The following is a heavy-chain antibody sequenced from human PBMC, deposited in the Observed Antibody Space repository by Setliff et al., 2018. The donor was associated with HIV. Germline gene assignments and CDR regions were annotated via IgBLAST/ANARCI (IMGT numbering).Heavy chain of an antibody. V-gene: IGHV3-7*01. CDR3: AGDRASVRDTIFGGAQYYYYMDV. Sequence: PGGSLRLSCAASGFTFSDYWMSWVRQAPGKGLEWVANIKEGGSEKYYVASVKGRFTMSRDNAKNSLYLQMNSLRADDTAVYYCAGDRASVRDTIFGGAQYYYYMDVWGKGTTVTVSS. J-gene: IGHJ6*03. CDR2: IKEGGSEK. D-gene: IGHD3-3*01. CDR1: GFTFSDYW.